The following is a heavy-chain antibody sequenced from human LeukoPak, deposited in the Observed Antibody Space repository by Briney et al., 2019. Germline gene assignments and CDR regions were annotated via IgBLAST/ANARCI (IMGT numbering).Heavy chain of an antibody. CDR3: ARTSTAMVTWFDP. D-gene: IGHD5-18*01. J-gene: IGHJ5*02. V-gene: IGHV4-31*03. CDR1: GGSISSGGYY. CDR2: IYYSGST. Sequence: PSETLSLTCTVSGGSISSGGYYWSWLRQHPGKGLEWIGYIYYSGSTYYNPSLKSRVTISVDTSKNQFSLKLSSVTAADTAVYYCARTSTAMVTWFDPWGQGTLVTVSS.